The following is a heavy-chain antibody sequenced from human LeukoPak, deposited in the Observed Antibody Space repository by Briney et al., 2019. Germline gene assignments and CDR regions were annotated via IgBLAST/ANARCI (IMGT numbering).Heavy chain of an antibody. CDR2: ISVSGGST. J-gene: IGHJ4*02. CDR3: AKGPVSYGYLTYAFHY. D-gene: IGHD5-18*01. Sequence: GGSLRLSCAASGFTFSSYAMNWVRQAPGKGQEWVSTISVSGGSTYYADSVKGRFTISRDNSKNTLYLQMNSLRAEDTAVYYCAKGPVSYGYLTYAFHYWGQGTLVTVSS. V-gene: IGHV3-23*01. CDR1: GFTFSSYA.